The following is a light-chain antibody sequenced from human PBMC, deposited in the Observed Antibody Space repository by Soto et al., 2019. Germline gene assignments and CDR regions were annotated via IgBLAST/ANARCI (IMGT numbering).Light chain of an antibody. CDR3: QQHGTSPIT. Sequence: EIVMTQSPATLSVSPGERATLSCGASQSVSTNLAWYQQKPGQAPRLLIYDASNRATGVPARFSGSGSGTDFTLTISRLEPEDFAVYYCQQHGTSPITFGQGTRLEI. J-gene: IGKJ5*01. CDR1: QSVSTN. V-gene: IGKV3D-20*01. CDR2: DAS.